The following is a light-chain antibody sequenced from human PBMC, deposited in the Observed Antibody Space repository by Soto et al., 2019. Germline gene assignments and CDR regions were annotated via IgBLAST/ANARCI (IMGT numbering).Light chain of an antibody. CDR2: KVS. J-gene: IGKJ2*01. CDR1: QSLVYSDGNAY. CDR3: MQGTHWAPYT. Sequence: DVVMTQSPLSLPVTLGQPASISCRSSQSLVYSDGNAYLNWFHQRPGQSPRRLIYKVSYRDSGVPDRFSGSGSGTDFTLKISRVETEDVGVYYCMQGTHWAPYTFCQGTKREIK. V-gene: IGKV2-30*01.